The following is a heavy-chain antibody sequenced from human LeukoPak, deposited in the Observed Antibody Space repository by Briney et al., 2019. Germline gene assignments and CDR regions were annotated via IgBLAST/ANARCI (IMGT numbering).Heavy chain of an antibody. D-gene: IGHD2-15*01. V-gene: IGHV4-39*07. CDR3: ARDGGPYNWFDP. Sequence: SETLSLTCTVSGGSISSSSYYWGWIRQPPGKGLEWIGSIYYSGSTYYNPSLKSRVTISVDTSKNQFSLKLSSVTAADTAVYYCARDGGPYNWFDPWGQGTLVTVSS. CDR2: IYYSGST. CDR1: GGSISSSSYY. J-gene: IGHJ5*02.